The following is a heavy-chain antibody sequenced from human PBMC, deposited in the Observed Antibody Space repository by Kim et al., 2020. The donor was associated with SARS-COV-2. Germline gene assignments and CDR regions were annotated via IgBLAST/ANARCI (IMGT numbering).Heavy chain of an antibody. CDR1: GFTFSNAW. J-gene: IGHJ6*02. V-gene: IGHV3-15*01. D-gene: IGHD2-8*02. CDR2: IKSKTDGGTT. CDR3: TTDCPSVLCRGTRAEYYYYYYGMDV. Sequence: GGSLRLSCAASGFTFSNAWMSWVRQAPGKGLEWVGRIKSKTDGGTTDYAAPVKGRFTISRDDSKNTLYLQMNSLKTEDTAVYYCTTDCPSVLCRGTRAEYYYYYYGMDVWGQGTTVTVSS.